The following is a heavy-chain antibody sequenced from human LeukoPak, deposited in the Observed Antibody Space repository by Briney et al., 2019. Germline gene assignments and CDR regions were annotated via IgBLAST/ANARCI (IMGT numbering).Heavy chain of an antibody. CDR2: INPTSGDT. CDR1: GYTFTGYY. J-gene: IGHJ4*02. CDR3: ARVPRIVVVPAAMDY. Sequence: GASVKVSCKASGYTFTGYYIHWVRQAPGQGLEWMAWINPTSGDTNYVQKFQGRVTMTRDTSISTAYMELKRMRSDDTAVYYCARVPRIVVVPAAMDYWGQGTLVTVSS. D-gene: IGHD2-2*01. V-gene: IGHV1-2*02.